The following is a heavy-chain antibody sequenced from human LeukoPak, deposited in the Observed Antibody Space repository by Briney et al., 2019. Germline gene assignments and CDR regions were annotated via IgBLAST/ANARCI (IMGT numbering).Heavy chain of an antibody. J-gene: IGHJ4*02. V-gene: IGHV3-74*01. Sequence: GGSLRPSCAASGFTFSDYWMNWVRQAPGKGLVWVSRMNSVGSSIFYADSVKGRFTISRDSAKNTVYLQMNSLRAEDTAVYYCASCSSTNCYWGQGTLVTVSS. CDR2: MNSVGSSI. CDR1: GFTFSDYW. D-gene: IGHD2-2*01. CDR3: ASCSSTNCY.